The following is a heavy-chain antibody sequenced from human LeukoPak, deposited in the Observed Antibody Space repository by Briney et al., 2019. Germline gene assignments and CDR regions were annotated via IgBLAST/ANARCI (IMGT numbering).Heavy chain of an antibody. D-gene: IGHD2-15*01. J-gene: IGHJ5*02. V-gene: IGHV4-34*01. CDR2: INHSGST. CDR1: GGSFSGYY. CDR3: ARGRRIVVVVAAIRGGWFDP. Sequence: PSETLSLTCAVYGGSFSGYYWSWIRQPPGKGLEWIGEINHSGSTNYNPSLKSRVTISVDTSKNQFSLKLSSVTAADTAVYYCARGRRIVVVVAAIRGGWFDPWGQGTLVTVSS.